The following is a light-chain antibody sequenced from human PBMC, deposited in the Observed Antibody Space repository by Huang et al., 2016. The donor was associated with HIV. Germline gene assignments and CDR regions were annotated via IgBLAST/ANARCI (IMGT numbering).Light chain of an antibody. CDR1: QSVLYSSNNKNC. Sequence: DIVMTQSPDSLAVSLGERATINCTSSQSVLYSSNNKNCLAWYQQKPGQAPKLLIYWASTRESGVPDRFSGSGSGTDFTLTISSLQAEDVAVYYCQQYYTTPFTFGPGTKVDIK. V-gene: IGKV4-1*01. J-gene: IGKJ3*01. CDR3: QQYYTTPFT. CDR2: WAS.